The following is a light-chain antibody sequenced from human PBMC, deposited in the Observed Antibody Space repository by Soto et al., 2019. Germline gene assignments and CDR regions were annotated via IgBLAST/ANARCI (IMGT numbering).Light chain of an antibody. Sequence: EVVMTQSPATLSVSPGERATLSCRASQNVNSNLAWYQQKPGQAPRLLIYDASARATGIPARFSGSGSGTEFTLTISSLQSEDFAVYYCQEYNNWPPLTFGGGTRWIS. V-gene: IGKV3-15*01. CDR3: QEYNNWPPLT. CDR2: DAS. CDR1: QNVNSN. J-gene: IGKJ4*01.